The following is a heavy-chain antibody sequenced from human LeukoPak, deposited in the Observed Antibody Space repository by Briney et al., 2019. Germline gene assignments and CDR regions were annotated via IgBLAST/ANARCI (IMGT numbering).Heavy chain of an antibody. CDR1: GFTFSSYA. D-gene: IGHD2-2*01. V-gene: IGHV3-21*01. CDR3: AGLLGYCSSTSCYPDY. CDR2: ISSSSYI. J-gene: IGHJ4*02. Sequence: GGSLRLSCAASGFTFSSYAMSWVRQVPGKGLEWVSSISSSSYIYYADSVKGRFTISRDNAKNSLYLQMNSLRAEDTAVYYCAGLLGYCSSTSCYPDYWGQGTLVTVSS.